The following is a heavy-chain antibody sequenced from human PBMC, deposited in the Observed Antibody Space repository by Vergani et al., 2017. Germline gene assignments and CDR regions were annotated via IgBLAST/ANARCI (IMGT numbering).Heavy chain of an antibody. CDR1: GFTFSSYA. Sequence: EVQLLESGGGLVKPGGSLRLSCAASGFTFSSYAMSWVRQAPGKGLEWVSAISSSGCSKYYADSVKGRFTISRDNSKNTLYLQMNSLRAEDTAVYYCAKSDIVMGVAQSTFDDWGQGTMVTVSS. CDR2: ISSSGCSK. V-gene: IGHV3-23*01. D-gene: IGHD2-15*01. J-gene: IGHJ4*02. CDR3: AKSDIVMGVAQSTFDD.